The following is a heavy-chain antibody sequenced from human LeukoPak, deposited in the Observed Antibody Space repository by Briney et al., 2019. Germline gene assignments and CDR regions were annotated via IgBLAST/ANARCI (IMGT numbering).Heavy chain of an antibody. D-gene: IGHD3-3*01. CDR3: AKDLRFLEWLSDNTYDY. J-gene: IGHJ4*02. CDR1: GFTSSSYA. V-gene: IGHV3-23*01. Sequence: PGGSLRLSCAASGFTSSSYAMSWVRQAPGKGLEWVSAISGSGGSTYYADSVKGRFTISRDNSKNTLYLQMNSLRAEDTAVYYCAKDLRFLEWLSDNTYDYWGQGTLVTVSS. CDR2: ISGSGGST.